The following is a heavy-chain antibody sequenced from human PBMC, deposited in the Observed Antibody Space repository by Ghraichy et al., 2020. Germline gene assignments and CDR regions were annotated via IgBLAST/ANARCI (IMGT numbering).Heavy chain of an antibody. CDR1: GGTFSSYA. CDR3: ARGSPRTEYYDFWSGYLGG. CDR2: IIPIFGTA. Sequence: SVKVSCKASGGTFSSYAISWVRQAPGQGLEWMGGIIPIFGTANYAQKFQGRVTITADESTSTAYMELSSLRSEDTAVYYCARGSPRTEYYDFWSGYLGGWGQGTLVTVSS. J-gene: IGHJ4*02. V-gene: IGHV1-69*13. D-gene: IGHD3-3*01.